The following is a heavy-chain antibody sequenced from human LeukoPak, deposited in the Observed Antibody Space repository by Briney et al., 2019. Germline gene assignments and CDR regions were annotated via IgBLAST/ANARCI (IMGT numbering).Heavy chain of an antibody. CDR3: ARFRTWGDKAFDY. CDR1: GFTFSTYS. V-gene: IGHV3-48*01. Sequence: PGGSLRLSCTASGFTFSTYSMNWVRQAPGKGLEWVSYISSSSSTIYYADSVKGRFTISRDRAKNSLYLQMNSLRAEDTAVYYCARFRTWGDKAFDYWGQGTLVTVSS. J-gene: IGHJ4*02. CDR2: ISSSSSTI. D-gene: IGHD2-21*02.